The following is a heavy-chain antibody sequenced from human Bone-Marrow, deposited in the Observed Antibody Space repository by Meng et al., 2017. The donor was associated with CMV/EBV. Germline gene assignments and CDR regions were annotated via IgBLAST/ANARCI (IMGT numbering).Heavy chain of an antibody. Sequence: ASVKVSCKASGYTFTSYAMHWVRQAPGQRLEWMGWSNAGNGNTKYSQEFQGRVTITRDTSTSTAYMELRSLRSDDTAVYYCARTHLPYWRLIMVRGVDYFDYWGQGTLVTVSS. J-gene: IGHJ4*02. CDR1: GYTFTSYA. D-gene: IGHD3-10*01. CDR2: SNAGNGNT. V-gene: IGHV1-3*02. CDR3: ARTHLPYWRLIMVRGVDYFDY.